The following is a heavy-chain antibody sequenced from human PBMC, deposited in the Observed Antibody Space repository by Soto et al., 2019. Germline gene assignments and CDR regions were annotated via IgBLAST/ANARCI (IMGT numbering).Heavy chain of an antibody. V-gene: IGHV3-23*01. J-gene: IGHJ4*01. CDR2: ITGSGGHS. D-gene: IGHD3-10*01. CDR3: AKGTSSEFLLSFDD. Sequence: EVQLLQSGGGLVQPGGSLRLSCLASGFPSSTYGFSTYAMTWVRQPPGKGLEWVSVITGSGGHSYYADSVKGRFTISRDISRNTLFLQMASLRADDTAVYFCAKGTSSEFLLSFDDWGHGTLVTVSS. CDR1: GFPSSTYGFSTYA.